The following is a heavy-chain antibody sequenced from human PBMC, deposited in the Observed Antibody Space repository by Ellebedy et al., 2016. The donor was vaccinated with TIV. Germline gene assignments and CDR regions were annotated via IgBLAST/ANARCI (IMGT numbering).Heavy chain of an antibody. J-gene: IGHJ5*01. Sequence: AASVKVSCKASGYSFTSFAIKWVRQATGQGLEWMGWMNPNNGETGSARNFQGRLTMTRDTSIPTAYMELSSLTSDDTAVDYCARVTANNWFDSWGQGTLVTVSS. D-gene: IGHD2-21*02. CDR2: MNPNNGET. CDR3: ARVTANNWFDS. V-gene: IGHV1-8*01. CDR1: GYSFTSFA.